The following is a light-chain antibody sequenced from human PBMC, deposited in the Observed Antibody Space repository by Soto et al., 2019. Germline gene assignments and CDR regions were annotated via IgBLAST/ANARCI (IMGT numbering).Light chain of an antibody. J-gene: IGLJ1*01. Sequence: SYELTQPPSVSVXPGKSARITCGGNNIGSKSVHWYQQKPGQAPVLVIYYDSDRPSGIPERFSGSNSGNTATLTISRVEAGDEADYYCQVWDSSSDHPVFGTGTKVTVL. CDR1: NIGSKS. V-gene: IGLV3-21*04. CDR2: YDS. CDR3: QVWDSSSDHPV.